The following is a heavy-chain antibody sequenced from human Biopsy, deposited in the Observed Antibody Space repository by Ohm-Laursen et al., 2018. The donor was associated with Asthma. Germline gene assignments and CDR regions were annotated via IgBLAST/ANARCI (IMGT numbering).Heavy chain of an antibody. CDR2: HDHEEGGT. V-gene: IGHV1-24*01. CDR3: ARCQVGYSSGWSLLLKKIYYSGMDV. J-gene: IGHJ6*02. Sequence: SSVKVSCKISGCSLTDLSMHWVRQAPGQGLEWMGGHDHEEGGTVNARRFQGRVTMTADESTSTAYMEVTSLRSEDTAIYYCARCQVGYSSGWSLLLKKIYYSGMDVWGQGTAVTVSS. CDR1: GCSLTDLS. D-gene: IGHD6-19*01.